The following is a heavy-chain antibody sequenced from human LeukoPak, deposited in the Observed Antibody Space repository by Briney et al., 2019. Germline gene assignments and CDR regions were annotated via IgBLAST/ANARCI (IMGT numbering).Heavy chain of an antibody. Sequence: PSETLSLTCTVSGYSISSGYYWGWIRQPPGKGLEWIGSIYHSGSTYYNPSLKSRVTISVDTSKNQFSLKLSSVTAADTAVYYCASGGDIVATTNWFDPWGQGTLVTVSS. CDR2: IYHSGST. D-gene: IGHD5-12*01. CDR1: GYSISSGYY. V-gene: IGHV4-38-2*02. J-gene: IGHJ5*02. CDR3: ASGGDIVATTNWFDP.